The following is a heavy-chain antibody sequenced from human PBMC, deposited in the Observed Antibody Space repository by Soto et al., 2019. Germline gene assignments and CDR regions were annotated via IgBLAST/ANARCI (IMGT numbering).Heavy chain of an antibody. Sequence: SETLSLTCTVSGGSISSYYWSWIRQPPGKGLEWIGYIYYSGSTNYNPSLKSRVTISVDTSKNQFSLKLSSVTAADTAVYYCARRRDFWSGYLDYWGQGTLVTVSS. CDR2: IYYSGST. CDR3: ARRRDFWSGYLDY. J-gene: IGHJ4*02. D-gene: IGHD3-3*01. CDR1: GGSISSYY. V-gene: IGHV4-59*01.